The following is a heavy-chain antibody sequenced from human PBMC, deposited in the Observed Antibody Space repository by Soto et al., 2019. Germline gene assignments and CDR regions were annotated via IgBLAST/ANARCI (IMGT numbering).Heavy chain of an antibody. D-gene: IGHD2-2*01. CDR1: GYSFTSYW. Sequence: PGESLKISCKGSGYSFTSYWIGWVRQMPGKGLEWMGIIYPGDSDTRYSPSFQGQVTISADKSISTAYLQWSSLKASDTAMYYCARFGRDRQLLFMNWFDPLGQGTLVTVSS. CDR2: IYPGDSDT. J-gene: IGHJ5*02. CDR3: ARFGRDRQLLFMNWFDP. V-gene: IGHV5-51*01.